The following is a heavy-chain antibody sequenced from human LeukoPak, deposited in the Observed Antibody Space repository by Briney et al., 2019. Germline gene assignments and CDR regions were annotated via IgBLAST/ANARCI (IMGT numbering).Heavy chain of an antibody. CDR2: ISRIGNTK. D-gene: IGHD1-26*01. CDR1: GFTVSSNY. CDR3: ARDRLLYSAFDV. J-gene: IGHJ3*01. Sequence: PGGSLRLSCAASGFTVSSNYMSWVRQAPGKGLEWISYISRIGNTKYDAGSVKGRFIVSRDNAKNSLYLQMNNLRDDDTAVYYCARDRLLYSAFDVWGQGTMVTVSS. V-gene: IGHV3-11*04.